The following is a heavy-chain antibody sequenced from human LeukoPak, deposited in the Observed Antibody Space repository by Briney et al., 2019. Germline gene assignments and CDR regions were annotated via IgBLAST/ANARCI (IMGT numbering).Heavy chain of an antibody. Sequence: GGSLRLSCAASGFTFSSYSMNWVRQAPGKGLEWVSSISSSSSYIYYADSVKGRFTISRDNAKNSLYLQMNSLRAEDTAVYYCAREGAYGSGSYLSSGTVLYYFDYWGQGTLVTVSS. CDR3: AREGAYGSGSYLSSGTVLYYFDY. CDR1: GFTFSSYS. J-gene: IGHJ4*02. D-gene: IGHD3-10*01. CDR2: ISSSSSYI. V-gene: IGHV3-21*01.